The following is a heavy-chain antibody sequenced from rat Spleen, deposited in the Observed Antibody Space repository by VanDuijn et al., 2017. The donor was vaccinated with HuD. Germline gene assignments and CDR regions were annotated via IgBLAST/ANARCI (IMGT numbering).Heavy chain of an antibody. V-gene: IGHV5-7*01. J-gene: IGHJ3*01. CDR3: ARHAYRYNSNWFAY. D-gene: IGHD1-5*01. CDR1: GFTFNDYN. CDR2: IRYDGSRT. Sequence: EVQLVESGGGLVQPGRSLKLSCAASGFTFNDYNMAWVRQAPKKGLEWVATIRYDGSRTYYRDSVKGRFTISRYNAKSTLYLQMDSLRSEDTATYYCARHAYRYNSNWFAYWGQGTLVTVSS.